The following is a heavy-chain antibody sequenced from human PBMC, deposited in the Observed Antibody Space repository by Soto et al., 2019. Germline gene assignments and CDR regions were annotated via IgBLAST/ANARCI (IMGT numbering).Heavy chain of an antibody. Sequence: ASVKVSCKASGYTFTSYYMHWVRQAPGQGLEWMGIINPSGGSTSYAQKFQDRVTIARDTSANTAFMELSSLTSEDTAVYYCARGSAAAGPYYFDYWAQGTLVTVSS. D-gene: IGHD6-13*01. J-gene: IGHJ4*02. CDR3: ARGSAAAGPYYFDY. CDR2: INPSGGST. CDR1: GYTFTSYY. V-gene: IGHV1-46*01.